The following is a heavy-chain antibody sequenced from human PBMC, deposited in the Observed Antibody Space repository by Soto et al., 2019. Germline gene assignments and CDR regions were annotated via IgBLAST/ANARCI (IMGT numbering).Heavy chain of an antibody. CDR1: GYTFTSHD. J-gene: IGHJ5*02. V-gene: IGHV1-8*01. CDR3: GRGSRGFSP. CDR2: TNPYSGKT. Sequence: QVQLVHSGAEVKKPGASVKVSCKASGYTFTSHDINWVRQASGQGLEWMGWTNPYSGKTGYAQKFQGRVIMTRNTSISTVYMELSSLTSGDTGVYYCGRGSRGFSPWGQGTLVTVSS. D-gene: IGHD6-19*01.